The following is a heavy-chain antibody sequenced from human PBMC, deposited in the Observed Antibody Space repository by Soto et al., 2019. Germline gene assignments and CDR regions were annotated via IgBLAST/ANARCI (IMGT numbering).Heavy chain of an antibody. J-gene: IGHJ3*01. Sequence: RTVSAGILRRTYWSWIRQPPGKGLEWIGYIYYSGSINYNPSLKSRVTISVDTSKNQFSLKLSSVTAADTAVYYCARVWGGAFDFWCQGTMVT. V-gene: IGHV4-59*01. D-gene: IGHD3-10*01. CDR1: AGILRRTY. CDR2: IYYSGSI. CDR3: ARVWGGAFDF.